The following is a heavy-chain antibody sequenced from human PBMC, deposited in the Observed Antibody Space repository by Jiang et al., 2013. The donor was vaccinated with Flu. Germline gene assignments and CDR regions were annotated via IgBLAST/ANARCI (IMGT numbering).Heavy chain of an antibody. CDR1: GYSFTSYW. V-gene: IGHV5-10-1*01. CDR2: IDPSDSYT. J-gene: IGHJ4*02. D-gene: IGHD3-10*01. Sequence: GAEVKKPGESLRISCKGSGYSFTSYWISWVRQMPGKGLEWMGRIDPSDSYTNYSPSFQGHVTISADKSISTAYLQWSSLKASDTAMYYCARRGRGDPWPAGHFDYWGQGTLVTVSS. CDR3: ARRGRGDPWPAGHFDY.